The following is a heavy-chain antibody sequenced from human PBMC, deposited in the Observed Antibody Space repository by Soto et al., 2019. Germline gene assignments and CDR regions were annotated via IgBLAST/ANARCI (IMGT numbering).Heavy chain of an antibody. Sequence: GGSLRLSCAASGFTFSSYGMHWVRQAPGKGLEWVAVIWYDGSNKYYADSVEGRFTISRDNSKNTVYLQMNSLRAEDTAVYYCARILYSSEPPRRVWFDPWGQGTLVTVSS. V-gene: IGHV3-33*01. CDR1: GFTFSSYG. CDR2: IWYDGSNK. J-gene: IGHJ5*02. D-gene: IGHD6-25*01. CDR3: ARILYSSEPPRRVWFDP.